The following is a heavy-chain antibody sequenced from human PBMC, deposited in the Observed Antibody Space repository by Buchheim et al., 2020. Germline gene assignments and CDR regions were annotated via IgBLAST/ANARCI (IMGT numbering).Heavy chain of an antibody. Sequence: QVQLVESGGGVVQPGRSLRLSCAASGFTFSSYAMHWVRQAPGKGLEWVAVISYDGSNKYYADSVKGRFTISRDNSKNTLYLQMNSLRAEDTAVYCCARDQDYGGNSGPEMVYYYYGMDVWGQGTT. CDR1: GFTFSSYA. D-gene: IGHD4-23*01. CDR3: ARDQDYGGNSGPEMVYYYYGMDV. J-gene: IGHJ6*02. V-gene: IGHV3-30*04. CDR2: ISYDGSNK.